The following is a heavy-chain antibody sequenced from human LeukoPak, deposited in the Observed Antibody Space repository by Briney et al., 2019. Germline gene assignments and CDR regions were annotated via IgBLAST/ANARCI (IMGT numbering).Heavy chain of an antibody. V-gene: IGHV4-4*07. CDR2: VHGSGNT. CDR3: ARVGSGYDYFDY. Sequence: SETLSLTCTVSGRSISTYYWSWIRQPAGKGLEWIGRVHGSGNTKYNPLLMSRVTMSVDTSKNQFSLKLSFVTAADTAVYYCARVGSGYDYFDYWGQGNLVTVSS. D-gene: IGHD5-12*01. CDR1: GRSISTYY. J-gene: IGHJ4*02.